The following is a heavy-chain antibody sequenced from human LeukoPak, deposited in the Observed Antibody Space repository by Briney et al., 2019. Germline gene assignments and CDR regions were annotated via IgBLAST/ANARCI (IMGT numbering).Heavy chain of an antibody. Sequence: PGGSLRLSCAASGFTFSSYGMHWVRQAPGKGLEWVAFIRYDGSNKYYADSVKGRFTISRDNSKNTLYLQMNSLRAEDTAVYYCARGLDLDFDYWGQGTLVTVSS. CDR1: GFTFSSYG. CDR3: ARGLDLDFDY. J-gene: IGHJ4*02. V-gene: IGHV3-30*02. D-gene: IGHD2-2*03. CDR2: IRYDGSNK.